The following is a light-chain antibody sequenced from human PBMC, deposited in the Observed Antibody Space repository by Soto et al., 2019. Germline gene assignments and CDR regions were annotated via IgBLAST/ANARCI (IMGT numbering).Light chain of an antibody. CDR3: QQSYSTSLPLT. CDR2: AAS. Sequence: DIQMTQSPSSLSASVGDRVTITCRASQSISSYLNWYQQKPGKAPKLLIYAASSLQSGVPSRFSGSGSGTDFTLTISSLQPEDFATYYCQQSYSTSLPLTFGGGTKVEIK. V-gene: IGKV1-39*01. CDR1: QSISSY. J-gene: IGKJ4*01.